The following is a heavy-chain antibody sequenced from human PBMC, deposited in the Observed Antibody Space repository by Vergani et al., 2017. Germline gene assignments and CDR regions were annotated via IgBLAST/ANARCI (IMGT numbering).Heavy chain of an antibody. CDR1: GYSFTTNW. CDR3: ARLGGTYYDILTGQVPEYFQY. CDR2: IYPSDSDT. Sequence: EVQLVQSGPEMKKSGESLKISCKDYGYSFTTNWIGWVRQMPGKGLEWMGVIYPSDSDTRYSPSFQGQVTISADKSISTAYLQWNGLKASDTAMYYCARLGGTYYDILTGQVPEYFQYWGQGTLVTVSS. V-gene: IGHV5-51*01. J-gene: IGHJ1*01. D-gene: IGHD3-9*01.